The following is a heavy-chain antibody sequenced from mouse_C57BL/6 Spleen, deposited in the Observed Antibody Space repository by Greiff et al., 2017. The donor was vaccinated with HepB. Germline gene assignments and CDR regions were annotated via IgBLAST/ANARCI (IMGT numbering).Heavy chain of an antibody. Sequence: EVQLQQSVAELVRPGASVKLSCTASGFNIKNTYMHWVKQRPEQGLEWIGRIDPANGNTKYAPKFQGKATITADTSSNTAYLQLSSLTSEDTAIYSCANSYGSSYPFAWFAYWGQGTLVTVSA. CDR1: GFNIKNTY. J-gene: IGHJ3*01. D-gene: IGHD1-1*01. CDR2: IDPANGNT. CDR3: ANSYGSSYPFAWFAY. V-gene: IGHV14-3*01.